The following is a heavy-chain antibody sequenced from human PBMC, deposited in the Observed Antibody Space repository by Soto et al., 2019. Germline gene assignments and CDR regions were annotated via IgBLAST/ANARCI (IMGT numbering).Heavy chain of an antibody. J-gene: IGHJ5*01. CDR3: AKITSS. D-gene: IGHD3-16*01. CDR1: GLRVSSFA. V-gene: IGHV3-23*01. Sequence: EVQLLESGGGLVQPGGSLRLSCAASGLRVSSFAMTWVRQAPGKGLEWISRVNGDGTAKYYANSVKRRFTISRDYSKNTYYLQMYGLKADDTAIYYCAKITSSCGHATLYTVSS. CDR2: VNGDGTAK.